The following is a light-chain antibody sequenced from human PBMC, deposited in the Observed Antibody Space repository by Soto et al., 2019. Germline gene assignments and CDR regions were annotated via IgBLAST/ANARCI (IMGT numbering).Light chain of an antibody. CDR2: GAS. CDR1: QSVSSN. J-gene: IGKJ1*01. V-gene: IGKV3-15*01. CDR3: QQYNNWPWT. Sequence: EIEMTQSATTLSVSPGERGTLSCRASQSVSSNLAWYQQKPGQAPRLLIYGASTRATGIPARFSGSGSGTEFTLTICSLQSEDFAVYCCQQYNNWPWTFGQGTKVDIK.